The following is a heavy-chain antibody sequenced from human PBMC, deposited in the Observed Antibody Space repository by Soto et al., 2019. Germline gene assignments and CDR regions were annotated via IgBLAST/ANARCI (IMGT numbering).Heavy chain of an antibody. CDR2: IDPSDSYT. CDR3: ARLQAAAGDKDLTFDY. Sequence: EVQLVQSGAEVKKPGESLRISCKGSGYSFTSYWISWVRKMPGKGLEWKGRIDPSDSYTNYSPSSQGHVIISADKSISTAYLQWSSLKASDTAMYSCARLQAAAGDKDLTFDYWGQGTLVTVA. V-gene: IGHV5-10-1*01. CDR1: GYSFTSYW. J-gene: IGHJ4*02. D-gene: IGHD6-13*01.